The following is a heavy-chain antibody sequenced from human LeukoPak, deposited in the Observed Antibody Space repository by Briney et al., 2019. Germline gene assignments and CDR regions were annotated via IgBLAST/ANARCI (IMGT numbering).Heavy chain of an antibody. V-gene: IGHV3-23*01. CDR2: ISGSGDST. J-gene: IGHJ4*02. Sequence: GGSLRLSCAASGFTFSSYAMSWVRQAPGKGLEWVSSISGSGDSTYYADSVKGRFTISRDNSKNTLYVQMNSLRAEDTAVYYCAKVDDSRWELLLDYWGQGTLVTVSS. CDR3: AKVDDSRWELLLDY. CDR1: GFTFSSYA. D-gene: IGHD1-26*01.